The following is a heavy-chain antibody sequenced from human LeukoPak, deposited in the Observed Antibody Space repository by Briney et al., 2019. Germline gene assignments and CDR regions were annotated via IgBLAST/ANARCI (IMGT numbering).Heavy chain of an antibody. Sequence: PGRSLRLSCAASLFTSSIYATHCVRDAPGKGLECVAVISYDGSNKYYADSVKGRFTISRDNSKNTLYLQMTSLRAEDTAVYYCARDPRTEPVYYFDYWGQGTLVTVSS. V-gene: IGHV3-30*04. CDR1: LFTSSIYA. J-gene: IGHJ4*02. CDR2: ISYDGSNK. D-gene: IGHD1-1*01. CDR3: ARDPRTEPVYYFDY.